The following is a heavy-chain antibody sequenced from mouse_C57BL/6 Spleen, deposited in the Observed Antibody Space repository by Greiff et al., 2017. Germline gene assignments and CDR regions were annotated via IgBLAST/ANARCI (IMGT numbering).Heavy chain of an antibody. V-gene: IGHV1-4*01. Sequence: VQLQQSGAELARPGASVKMSCKASGYTFTSYTMHWVKQRPGQGLEWIGYINPSSGYPKYNQKFKDKATLTADKSSSTASMRLSSLTSEDSAVYYCARGYYFVYWGQGTTLTVSS. CDR2: INPSSGYP. CDR3: ARGYYFVY. CDR1: GYTFTSYT. J-gene: IGHJ2*01.